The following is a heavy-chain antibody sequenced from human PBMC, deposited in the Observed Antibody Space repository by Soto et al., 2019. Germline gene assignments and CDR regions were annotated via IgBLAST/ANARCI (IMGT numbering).Heavy chain of an antibody. CDR1: GFTFSNAW. V-gene: IGHV3-15*01. CDR3: TRRGRYCSGGSCYSSDY. CDR2: IKSKTGGGTT. Sequence: GGSLRLSCAASGFTFSNAWMSWVRQAPGKGLEWVGRIKSKTGGGTTDYAAPVKGRFTISRDDSKNTLYLQMNSLKTEDTAVYYCTRRGRYCSGGSCYSSDYWGQGTLVTVSS. D-gene: IGHD2-15*01. J-gene: IGHJ4*02.